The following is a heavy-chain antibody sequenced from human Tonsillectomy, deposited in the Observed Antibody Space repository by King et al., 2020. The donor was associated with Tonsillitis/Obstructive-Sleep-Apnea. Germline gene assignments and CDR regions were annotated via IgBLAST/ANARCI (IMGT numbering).Heavy chain of an antibody. CDR1: VGSINRGGYY. D-gene: IGHD2-2*01. V-gene: IGHV4-31*01. CDR3: ARGYCSSTSCLYAFDI. J-gene: IGHJ3*02. CDR2: IYYSGST. Sequence: QLQESGPGLVEPSQTLSLTCTVSVGSINRGGYYWSWTRQHPGKGPEWMGYIYYSGSTYYNPSPKSLVTISVDTSKDQFSLGLSSVTAADTAVYYCARGYCSSTSCLYAFDIWGQGTMVTVSS.